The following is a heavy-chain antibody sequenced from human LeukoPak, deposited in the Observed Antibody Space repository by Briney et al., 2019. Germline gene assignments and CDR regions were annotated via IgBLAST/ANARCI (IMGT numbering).Heavy chain of an antibody. CDR2: ISWNSGSI. V-gene: IGHV3-9*01. CDR1: GFTFDDYA. Sequence: GRSLRLSCAASGFTFDDYAMHWVRQAPGKGLEWVSGISWNSGSIGYADSVKGRFTISRDNAKNSLYLQMNSLRAEDTALYYCAKSRVAGPIDYWGQGTLVTVSS. J-gene: IGHJ4*02. D-gene: IGHD6-19*01. CDR3: AKSRVAGPIDY.